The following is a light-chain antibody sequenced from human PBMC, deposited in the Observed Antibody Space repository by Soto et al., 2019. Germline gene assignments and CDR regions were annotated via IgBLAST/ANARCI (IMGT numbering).Light chain of an antibody. CDR3: CSYTSRSIYVV. V-gene: IGLV2-14*01. J-gene: IGLJ2*01. CDR1: SSDVGGYNY. CDR2: EVR. Sequence: QSALTQPASVSGSPGQSITISCTGTSSDVGGYNYVSWYQQHPGKAPKLLIYEVRNRPSGVSNRFSGSKSGNTASLTISGLQAEDEADYYCCSYTSRSIYVVFGGGTQLTVL.